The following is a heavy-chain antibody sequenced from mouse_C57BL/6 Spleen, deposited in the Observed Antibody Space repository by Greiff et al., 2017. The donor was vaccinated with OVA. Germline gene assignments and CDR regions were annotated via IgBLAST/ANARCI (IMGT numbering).Heavy chain of an antibody. V-gene: IGHV1-47*01. D-gene: IGHD1-1*01. J-gene: IGHJ1*03. CDR1: GYTFTTYP. CDR3: ARRHDYGSSYGYFDV. Sequence: VQLQQSGAELVKPGASVKMSCKASGYTFTTYPLEWMKQNHGKSLEWIGNFHPYNDDTKYNEKLQGKATLTVEKSSSPVYLKLSRLTSDDSAVYYCARRHDYGSSYGYFDVWGTGTTVTVSS. CDR2: FHPYNDDT.